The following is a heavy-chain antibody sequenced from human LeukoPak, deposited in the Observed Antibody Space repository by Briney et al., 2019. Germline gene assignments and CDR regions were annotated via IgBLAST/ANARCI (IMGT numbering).Heavy chain of an antibody. CDR3: ARFYYGSGSYYYFDY. D-gene: IGHD3-10*01. CDR2: ISAYNGYT. Sequence: GDSVKVSCKASGYTFTNYSISWVRQAPGQGLEWMGWISAYNGYTNYAQKLQGRVTMTTDTSTGTAYMELRSLRSDDTAVYYCARFYYGSGSYYYFDYWGQGTLVTVSS. V-gene: IGHV1-18*01. J-gene: IGHJ4*02. CDR1: GYTFTNYS.